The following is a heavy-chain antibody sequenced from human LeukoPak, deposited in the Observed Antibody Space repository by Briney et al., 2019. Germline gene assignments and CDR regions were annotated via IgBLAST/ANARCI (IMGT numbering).Heavy chain of an antibody. CDR2: VNQGGTQK. Sequence: GGSLRLSCAASGFTFSSQWMSWVRQAPGKGLEWVAIVNQGGTQKYYVDSVKGRFTISRDNAENSLYLQMNSLRAEDTAVYYCAREHYFYYYMDVWGKGTTVTISS. CDR3: AREHYFYYYMDV. CDR1: GFTFSSQW. V-gene: IGHV3-7*01. J-gene: IGHJ6*03.